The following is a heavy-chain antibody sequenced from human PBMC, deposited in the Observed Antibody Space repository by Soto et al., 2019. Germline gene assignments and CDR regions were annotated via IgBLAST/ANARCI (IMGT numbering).Heavy chain of an antibody. CDR3: ARDFYPLAYYFDP. Sequence: QVQLVQSAADVKKPGASVKVSCEASGYTFINNGISWVRQAPGQGLEWMGWVSGSNGNTKYAQKFQGRVTMTTETSTSTAHMELRNLRSDDTAVYFCARDFYPLAYYFDPWGQGTLVNVSS. CDR2: VSGSNGNT. J-gene: IGHJ4*02. CDR1: GYTFINNG. V-gene: IGHV1-18*04.